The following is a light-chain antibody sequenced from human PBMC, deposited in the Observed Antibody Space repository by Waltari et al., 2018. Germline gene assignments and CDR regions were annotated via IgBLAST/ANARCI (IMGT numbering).Light chain of an antibody. V-gene: IGKV3-11*01. Sequence: EIVLTQSPATLSLSPGERATLSCRASQSVRTYLAWYQHRPGQAPRLLIHDASNRATGVPARFSGSGSGTDFTLTISGLQPEDFAVYYCQERSNWPGGAFGGGTKVEIK. CDR3: QERSNWPGGA. CDR2: DAS. CDR1: QSVRTY. J-gene: IGKJ4*01.